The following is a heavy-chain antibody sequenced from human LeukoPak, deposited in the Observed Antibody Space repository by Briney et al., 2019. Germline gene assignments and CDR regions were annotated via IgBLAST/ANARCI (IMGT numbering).Heavy chain of an antibody. J-gene: IGHJ4*02. CDR2: ISSSSSYI. CDR3: ARVPYGSGSYPFDY. CDR1: GFTFSSYS. V-gene: IGHV3-21*01. Sequence: GGSLRLSCAASGFTFSSYSMNWVRQAPGKGLEWVSAISSSSSYIYYADSVKGRFTISRDNAKNSLYLQMNSLRAEDTAVYYCARVPYGSGSYPFDYWGQGTLVTVSS. D-gene: IGHD3-10*01.